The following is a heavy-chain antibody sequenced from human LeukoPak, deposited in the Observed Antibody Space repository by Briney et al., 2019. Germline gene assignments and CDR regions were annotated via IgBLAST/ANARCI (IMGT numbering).Heavy chain of an antibody. CDR2: IYYSGST. V-gene: IGHV4-59*12. CDR3: ARLGCSGGSCVDY. J-gene: IGHJ4*02. CDR1: GDSIGRYY. Sequence: PSETLSLTCIVSGDSIGRYYWSWIRQPPGKALEWVGFIYYSGSTNYNPSLKSRVTISLDTSNNQFSLKLSSVTAADTAVYYCARLGCSGGSCVDYWGQGTLVTVSS. D-gene: IGHD2-15*01.